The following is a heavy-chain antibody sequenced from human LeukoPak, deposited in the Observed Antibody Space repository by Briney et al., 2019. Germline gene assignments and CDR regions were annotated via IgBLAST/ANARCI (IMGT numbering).Heavy chain of an antibody. J-gene: IGHJ4*02. D-gene: IGHD1-1*01. CDR3: ARGLYKFDC. CDR1: GGSFSGYY. CDR2: INHSGST. Sequence: SETLSLTCAVYGGSFSGYYWSWIRQPPGKGLEWIGEINHSGSTNYNPSLKSRVTISVDTSKNQFSLKLSSVTAGDTAVYYCARGLYKFDCWGQGTLVTVSS. V-gene: IGHV4-34*01.